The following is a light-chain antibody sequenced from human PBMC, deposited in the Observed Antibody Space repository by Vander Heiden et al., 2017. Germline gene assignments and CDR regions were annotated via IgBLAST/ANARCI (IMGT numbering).Light chain of an antibody. J-gene: IGKJ1*01. V-gene: IGKV3-20*01. CDR3: QQYYNLPRA. CDR1: QTVGSNY. Sequence: EIALTQSPGTLSLSPGERATLSCRASQTVGSNYLAWYQQRPGQPPRLLIFGASTRATGIPDRFSGSGSGTDFTLTISRLEPEDFAVYYCQQYYNLPRAFGQGTKVEIK. CDR2: GAS.